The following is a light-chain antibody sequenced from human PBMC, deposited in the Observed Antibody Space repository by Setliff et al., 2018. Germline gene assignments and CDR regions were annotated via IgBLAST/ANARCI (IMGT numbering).Light chain of an antibody. CDR1: NNDVGAYDY. J-gene: IGLJ3*02. V-gene: IGLV2-8*01. CDR3: SSYAESNSWV. Sequence: QSVLTQPPSASGSPGQSVTISCSGTNNDVGAYDYVSWYQQHPGKAPKLILSEVTKRPSGVPDRFSGSKSGNTASLTVSGLQAEDEADYYCSSYAESNSWVFGGGTKVTVL. CDR2: EVT.